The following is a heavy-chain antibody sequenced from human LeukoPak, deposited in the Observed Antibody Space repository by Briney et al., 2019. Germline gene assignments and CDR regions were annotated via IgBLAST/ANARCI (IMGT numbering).Heavy chain of an antibody. CDR3: ARELGVCSGGSCYAYDL. J-gene: IGHJ3*01. CDR2: ISNSGSNR. D-gene: IGHD2-15*01. Sequence: PGGSLRLSCVASGFTFSNYEMNWVRQAPGKGLEWVSFISNSGSNRYYLDSVKGRFTISRDNPRNSLYLQMNSLRAEDTALYYCARELGVCSGGSCYAYDLWGQGTKVAVSS. V-gene: IGHV3-48*03. CDR1: GFTFSNYE.